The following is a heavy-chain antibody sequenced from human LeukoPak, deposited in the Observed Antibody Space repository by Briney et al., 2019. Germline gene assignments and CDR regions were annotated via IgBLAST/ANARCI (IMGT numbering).Heavy chain of an antibody. CDR2: INPISGGT. Sequence: ASVKVSCKASGYTFTGYYMHWVRQAPGQGLEWMGWINPISGGTNYAQKFQGRVTMTRDTSISTAYMELSRLTSDDTAVYYCARVPNWGFDYWGQGALVTVSS. CDR3: ARVPNWGFDY. CDR1: GYTFTGYY. D-gene: IGHD7-27*01. J-gene: IGHJ4*02. V-gene: IGHV1-2*02.